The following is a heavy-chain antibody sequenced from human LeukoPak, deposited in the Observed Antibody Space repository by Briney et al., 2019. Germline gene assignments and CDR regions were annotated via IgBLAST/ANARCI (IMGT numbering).Heavy chain of an antibody. CDR3: ARQMAGAADFDF. CDR1: GGSISSSTYY. J-gene: IGHJ4*02. CDR2: IYYSGST. V-gene: IGHV4-39*01. Sequence: SETLSLTCTVSGGSISSSTYYWGWVRQPPGKGLEWIGTIYYSGSTHYNPSLKSRVTISVDTSKNQFSLKVSSVTAADTAVYYCARQMAGAADFDFWGQGTLVTVSS. D-gene: IGHD6-13*01.